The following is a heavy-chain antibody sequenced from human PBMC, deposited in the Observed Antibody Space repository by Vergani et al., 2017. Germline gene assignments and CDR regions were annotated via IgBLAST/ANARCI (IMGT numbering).Heavy chain of an antibody. V-gene: IGHV3-23*01. CDR1: GFTFSSYA. J-gene: IGHJ5*02. CDR3: ARDLGSSWTWYNWFDP. Sequence: EVQLLESGGGLVQPGGSLRLSCAASGFTFSSYAMSWVRQAPGKGLEWVSAISGSGGSTYYADSVKGRFTISRDNSKNTLYLQMNSLRAEDTAVYYCARDLGSSWTWYNWFDPWGQGTLVTVSS. CDR2: ISGSGGST. D-gene: IGHD6-13*01.